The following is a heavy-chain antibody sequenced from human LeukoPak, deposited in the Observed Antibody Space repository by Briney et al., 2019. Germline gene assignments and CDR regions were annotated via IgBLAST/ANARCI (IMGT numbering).Heavy chain of an antibody. Sequence: GGSLRLSCAASGFTFSSYAMSWVRQAPGKGLEWVSAISGSGGSTYYADSVKGRFTISRDNSKNTLYLQMNSLRAEDTAVYYCARDSSDYGDYYFDYWGQGTLVTVSS. CDR2: ISGSGGST. CDR1: GFTFSSYA. D-gene: IGHD4-17*01. V-gene: IGHV3-23*01. J-gene: IGHJ4*02. CDR3: ARDSSDYGDYYFDY.